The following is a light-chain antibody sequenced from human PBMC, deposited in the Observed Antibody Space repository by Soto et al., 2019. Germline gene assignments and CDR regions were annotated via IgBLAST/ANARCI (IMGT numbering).Light chain of an antibody. J-gene: IGLJ1*01. CDR1: SSDVGDYNY. Sequence: QSALTQPASVSGSPGQSITISCTGTSSDVGDYNYVSWYQQHPGKAPKLMIYDVSNRPSGVSNRFSGSKSGNTASLTISGLQAEDEADYYCSSYTSSSPLVFGTGTKLTVL. V-gene: IGLV2-14*01. CDR2: DVS. CDR3: SSYTSSSPLV.